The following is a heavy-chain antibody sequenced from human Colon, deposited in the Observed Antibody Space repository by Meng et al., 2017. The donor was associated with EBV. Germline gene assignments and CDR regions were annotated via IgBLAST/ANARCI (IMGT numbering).Heavy chain of an antibody. CDR1: GDSVGSGVCY. CDR2: IYYMGGT. J-gene: IGHJ5*01. CDR3: ARVSGRSFDS. V-gene: IGHV4-61*03. D-gene: IGHD3-10*01. Sequence: SDLEIWKTAETTSCTCVVSGDSVGSGVCYWLWIVPPSGKGLDWIGYIYYMGGTNYNLSRKSRLPISLRTSKTHFSLSPRSATAADTDVYYCARVSGRSFDSWGQGTLVTVSS.